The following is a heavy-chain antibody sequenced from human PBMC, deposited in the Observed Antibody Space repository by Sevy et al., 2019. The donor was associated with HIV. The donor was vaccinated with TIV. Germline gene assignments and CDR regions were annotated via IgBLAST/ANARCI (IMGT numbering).Heavy chain of an antibody. Sequence: GGSLRLSCTASGFTFSSYEMNWVRQAPGKGLDWVSYISNSGSAIYYSDSVRGRFTISRDNAKNSLYLQMNSLRAEDTAVYDCARDLPPSATMVAHFDSWGRGTLVTVSS. CDR1: GFTFSSYE. CDR2: ISNSGSAI. J-gene: IGHJ4*02. D-gene: IGHD3-10*01. CDR3: ARDLPPSATMVAHFDS. V-gene: IGHV3-48*03.